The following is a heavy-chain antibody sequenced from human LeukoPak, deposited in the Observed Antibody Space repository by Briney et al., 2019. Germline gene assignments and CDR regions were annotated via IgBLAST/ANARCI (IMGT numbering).Heavy chain of an antibody. CDR1: GGSISSHY. D-gene: IGHD3-10*01. Sequence: SETLSLTCRVSGGSISSHYWSWIRQPPGKGLEWIGYLYYSGSTNSNPSLKSRVTMSVDTSKNQFSLKLRSVTAADTAVYYCARGGSGISNAFDIWGQGTMVTVSS. J-gene: IGHJ3*02. V-gene: IGHV4-59*11. CDR2: LYYSGST. CDR3: ARGGSGISNAFDI.